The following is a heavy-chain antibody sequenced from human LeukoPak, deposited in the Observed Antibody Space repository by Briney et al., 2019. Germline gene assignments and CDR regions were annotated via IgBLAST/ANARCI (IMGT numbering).Heavy chain of an antibody. CDR2: IHSDGST. J-gene: IGHJ6*02. CDR1: GFTVSSNF. Sequence: PGGSLRLSCAASGFTVSSNFLSWVRRAPGKGLEWVSVIHSDGSTHYADSVKGRFTISRDDSENTLYLQMNSLRAEDTAVYYCARDTVVRVYYYGMDVWGQGTTVTVSS. D-gene: IGHD4-23*01. CDR3: ARDTVVRVYYYGMDV. V-gene: IGHV3-66*01.